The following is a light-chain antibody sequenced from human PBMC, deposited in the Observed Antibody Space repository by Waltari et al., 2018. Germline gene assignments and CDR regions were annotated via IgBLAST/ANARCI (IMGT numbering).Light chain of an antibody. CDR2: GTT. CDR3: QQYGASPT. J-gene: IGKJ1*01. Sequence: EIVLTQSPGTLSLSPGEGATLSCKASQSVDSSHLAWYQQKPGQAPRLLISGTTTRGTGIPDRCSGSGSATDVTLTISRLEPEDFAVYFCQQYGASPTFGQGTKVEIK. V-gene: IGKV3-20*01. CDR1: QSVDSSH.